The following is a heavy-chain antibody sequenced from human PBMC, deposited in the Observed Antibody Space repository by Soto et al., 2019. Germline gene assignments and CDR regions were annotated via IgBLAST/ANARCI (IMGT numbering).Heavy chain of an antibody. V-gene: IGHV3-7*04. Sequence: PGGSLRLSCAASGSTFSNYWMGWVRQAPGKGLEWVANINQDGSEKYYVDSLKGRFTISRDNAKNSLYLQMNSLRAEDTAVYYGARGCSGGSCYSTLDYCGQGALVIVSS. J-gene: IGHJ4*02. CDR3: ARGCSGGSCYSTLDY. CDR2: INQDGSEK. CDR1: GSTFSNYW. D-gene: IGHD2-15*01.